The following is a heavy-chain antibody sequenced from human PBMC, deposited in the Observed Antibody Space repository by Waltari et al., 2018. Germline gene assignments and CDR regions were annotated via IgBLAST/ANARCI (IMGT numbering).Heavy chain of an antibody. CDR1: TGYY. D-gene: IGHD2-2*01. J-gene: IGHJ4*02. CDR3: ASIGVPAAARGVLDY. Sequence: TGYYMHWVRQAPGQGLEWMGWINPNSGGTNYAQKFQGRVTMTRDTSISTAYMELSRLRSDDTAVYYCASIGVPAAARGVLDYWGQGTLVTVSS. V-gene: IGHV1-2*02. CDR2: INPNSGGT.